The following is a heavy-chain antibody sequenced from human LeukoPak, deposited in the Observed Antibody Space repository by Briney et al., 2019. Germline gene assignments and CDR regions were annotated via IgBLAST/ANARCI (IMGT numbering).Heavy chain of an antibody. CDR1: GFTFSNYA. V-gene: IGHV3-23*01. Sequence: GGSLRLSCAASGFTFSNYAMSWVRQAPGKGLEWVSAISGGGGSTYYADSVKGRFTISRDKSKNTLSLQMNSLRAEDTAVYYCAQQVGYCSSGSCYFTYWGQGTLVTVSS. D-gene: IGHD2-15*01. CDR2: ISGGGGST. J-gene: IGHJ1*01. CDR3: AQQVGYCSSGSCYFTY.